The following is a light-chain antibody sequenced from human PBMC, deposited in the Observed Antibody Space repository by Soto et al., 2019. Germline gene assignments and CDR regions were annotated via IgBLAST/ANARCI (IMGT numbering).Light chain of an antibody. CDR1: QSISSY. CDR3: QQSYSTPYT. J-gene: IGKJ2*01. Sequence: DIQMTQSPSSLSASVGDRGTITWRASQSISSYLNWYQQKPGKAPKLLIYAASSLQSGVPSRFSGSGSGTDFTLTISSLQPEDFATYYCQQSYSTPYTFGQGTKLEIK. CDR2: AAS. V-gene: IGKV1-39*01.